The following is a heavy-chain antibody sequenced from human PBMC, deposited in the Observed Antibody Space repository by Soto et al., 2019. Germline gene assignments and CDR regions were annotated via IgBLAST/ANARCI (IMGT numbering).Heavy chain of an antibody. D-gene: IGHD5-12*01. J-gene: IGHJ4*02. CDR3: ARGRNGYILDY. CDR1: GGSISSSSYY. CDR2: IYYSGST. Sequence: PSETLFITCTVSGGSISSSSYYWGWIRQPPGKGLEWIGSIYYSGSTYYNPSLKSRVTISVDTSKNQFSLKLTSVTTADTAVYYCARGRNGYILDYWGQG. V-gene: IGHV4-39*07.